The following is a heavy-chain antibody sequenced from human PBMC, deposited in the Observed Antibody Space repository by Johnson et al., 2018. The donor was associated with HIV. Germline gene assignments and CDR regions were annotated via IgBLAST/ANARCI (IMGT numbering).Heavy chain of an antibody. J-gene: IGHJ3*02. CDR1: GFTFSSYA. CDR3: TSPRGGLVARDALDI. Sequence: VQLVESGGGLVQPGGSLRLSCAASGFTFSSYAMSWVRQAPGQGLEWVGLIKRKPDGGTTDYAAPVKGRVTISRDDSENKLYLQMKSLKTEDTAVYYCTSPRGGLVARDALDIWGQGTIVTVSS. D-gene: IGHD2-15*01. CDR2: IKRKPDGGTT. V-gene: IGHV3-15*01.